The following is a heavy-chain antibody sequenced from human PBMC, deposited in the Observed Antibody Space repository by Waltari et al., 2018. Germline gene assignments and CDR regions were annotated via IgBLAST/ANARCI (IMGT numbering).Heavy chain of an antibody. CDR2: ITAGGSST. D-gene: IGHD3-10*01. CDR3: AKGLALGTYKFYFEY. CDR1: GFSFSSNV. J-gene: IGHJ4*02. Sequence: EVQLLESGGDLVQPEGSLRLSCEASGFSFSSNVMTWVRQAPGRGLEWVAGITAGGSSTYYADSVKGRFTISRDNSNNALYLQMNTLRAEDTAVYYCAKGLALGTYKFYFEYWGQGTLVTVSS. V-gene: IGHV3-23*03.